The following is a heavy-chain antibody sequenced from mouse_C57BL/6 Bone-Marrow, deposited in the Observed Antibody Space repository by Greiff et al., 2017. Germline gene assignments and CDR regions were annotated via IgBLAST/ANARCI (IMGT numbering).Heavy chain of an antibody. CDR2: IYPGSGRT. Sequence: QVQLKQPGAELVKPGASVKMSCKASGYTFTSYWITWVKQRPGQGLEWIGDIYPGSGRTNYNEKFKSKATLTVDTSSSTAYMQLSSLTSEDSAVYYCARPYYSNYWYCDVWGTGTTVTVSS. CDR1: GYTFTSYW. CDR3: ARPYYSNYWYCDV. V-gene: IGHV1-55*01. D-gene: IGHD2-5*01. J-gene: IGHJ1*03.